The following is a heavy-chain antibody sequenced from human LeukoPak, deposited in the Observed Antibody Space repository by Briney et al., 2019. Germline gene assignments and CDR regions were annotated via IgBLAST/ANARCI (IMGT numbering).Heavy chain of an antibody. V-gene: IGHV4-59*01. D-gene: IGHD3-9*01. CDR2: IYYSGST. J-gene: IGHJ6*04. CDR1: GGSISSYY. CDR3: ARSHPYYDILTGFDQVYYYGMDV. Sequence: SETLSLTCTVSGGSISSYYWSWIRQPPGKGLEWIGYIYYSGSTNYNPSLKSRVTISVDTSKNQFSLKLSPVTAADTAVYYCARSHPYYDILTGFDQVYYYGMDVWGKGTTVTVSS.